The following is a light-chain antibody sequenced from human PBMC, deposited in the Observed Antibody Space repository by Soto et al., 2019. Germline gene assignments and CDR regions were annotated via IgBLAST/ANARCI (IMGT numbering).Light chain of an antibody. Sequence: DIQMTQSPATLSASVGDRVTITCRASQSIGRWLAWYQQKPGKAPNLLIYDASSLQSGVPSRFRGSGSGTEFTLTISSLQPDDFAPYSCQQYNSSSWTFGQGTKVDIK. J-gene: IGKJ1*01. CDR3: QQYNSSSWT. V-gene: IGKV1-5*01. CDR1: QSIGRW. CDR2: DAS.